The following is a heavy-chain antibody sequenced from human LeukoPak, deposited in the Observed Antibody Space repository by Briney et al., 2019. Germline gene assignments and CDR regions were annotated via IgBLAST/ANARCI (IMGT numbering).Heavy chain of an antibody. Sequence: VASVTVSCTASGYTFTSYGISWVRQAPGQGLEWMGWISAYNGNTNYAQKLQGRVTMTTDTSTSTAYMELRSLRSDDTAVYYCAREGRSSSWSPPSPQWGDYWGQGTLVTVSS. CDR3: AREGRSSSWSPPSPQWGDY. CDR1: GYTFTSYG. V-gene: IGHV1-18*04. D-gene: IGHD6-13*01. J-gene: IGHJ4*02. CDR2: ISAYNGNT.